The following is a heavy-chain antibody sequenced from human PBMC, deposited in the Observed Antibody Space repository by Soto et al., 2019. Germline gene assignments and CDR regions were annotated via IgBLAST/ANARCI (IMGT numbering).Heavy chain of an antibody. CDR2: ISWNSGSI. CDR3: AEDSNYRKRYYYMDV. CDR1: GFTFDDYA. Sequence: EVQLVESGGGLVQPGRSLRLSCAASGFTFDDYAMHWVRQAPGKGLEWVSGISWNSGSIGYADSVKGRFTISRDNAKNSLYLQMNSLRAEDTALYYCAEDSNYRKRYYYMDVWGKGTTVTVSS. V-gene: IGHV3-9*01. D-gene: IGHD1-7*01. J-gene: IGHJ6*03.